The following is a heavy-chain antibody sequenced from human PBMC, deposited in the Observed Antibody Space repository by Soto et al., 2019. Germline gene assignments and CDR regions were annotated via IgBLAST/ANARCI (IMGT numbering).Heavy chain of an antibody. CDR1: GGSISSSSYY. Sequence: SETLSLTCTVSGGSISSSSYYWVWIRQPPGKRQEWIGNIYYSGSTNYNPSLKSQINISVDTSKNQFYLNLSSVTAAETTEYYCASNGYDYPNWFDPWGQGTLVTVSS. J-gene: IGHJ5*02. V-gene: IGHV4-39*01. D-gene: IGHD5-12*01. CDR3: ASNGYDYPNWFDP. CDR2: IYYSGST.